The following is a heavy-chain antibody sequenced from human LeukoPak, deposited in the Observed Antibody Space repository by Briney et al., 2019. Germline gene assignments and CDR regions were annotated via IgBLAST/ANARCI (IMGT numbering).Heavy chain of an antibody. V-gene: IGHV3-7*01. J-gene: IGHJ4*02. CDR2: IEQDGSKK. CDR1: GFTFSSYW. Sequence: PGGSLRLSCAASGFTFSSYWMNWVRQAPGKGLERVANIEQDGSKKYYVDSVKGRFTISRDNAKNSLYLQMNSLRADDTAVYYCARDLSAKDDYWGQGTLVTVSS. CDR3: ARDLSAKDDY.